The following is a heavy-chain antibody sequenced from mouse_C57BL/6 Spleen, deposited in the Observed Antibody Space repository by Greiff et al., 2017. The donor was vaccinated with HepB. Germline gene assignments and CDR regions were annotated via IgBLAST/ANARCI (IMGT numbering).Heavy chain of an antibody. CDR1: GFTFSSYA. CDR3: ARAGTYSYYFDY. CDR2: ISDGGSYT. J-gene: IGHJ2*01. Sequence: EVKLMESGGGLVKPGGSLKLSCAASGFTFSSYAMSWVRQTPEKRLEWVATISDGGSYTYYPDNVKGRFTISRDNAKNNLYLQMSHLKSEDTAMYYCARAGTYSYYFDYWGQGTTLTVSS. D-gene: IGHD1-1*01. V-gene: IGHV5-4*03.